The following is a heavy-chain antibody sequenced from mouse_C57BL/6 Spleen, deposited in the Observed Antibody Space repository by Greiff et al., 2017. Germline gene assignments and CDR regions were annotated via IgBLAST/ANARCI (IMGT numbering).Heavy chain of an antibody. D-gene: IGHD1-1*01. CDR1: GYTFTSYG. J-gene: IGHJ4*01. Sequence: DVKLQESGAELVRPGSSVKMSCKTSGYTFTSYGINWVKQRPGQGLEWIGYIYIGNGYTEYNEKFKGKATLTSDTSSSTAYMQLSSLTSEDSAIYFCARTYGSSFSYAMDYWGQGTSVTVSS. CDR3: ARTYGSSFSYAMDY. V-gene: IGHV1-58*01. CDR2: IYIGNGYT.